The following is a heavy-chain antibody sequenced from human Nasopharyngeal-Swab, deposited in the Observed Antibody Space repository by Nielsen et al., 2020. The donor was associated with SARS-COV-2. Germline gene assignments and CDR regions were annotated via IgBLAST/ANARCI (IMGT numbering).Heavy chain of an antibody. D-gene: IGHD2-21*01. CDR1: GYTLTELS. CDR2: FDPEDGET. Sequence: ASVKVSCKVSGYTLTELSMHWVRQAPGEGLGWMGGFDPEDGETIYAQKFQGRVTMTEDTSTDTAYMELSSLRSEDTAVYYCATGGDNYYYGMDVWGQGTTVTVSS. CDR3: ATGGDNYYYGMDV. J-gene: IGHJ6*02. V-gene: IGHV1-24*01.